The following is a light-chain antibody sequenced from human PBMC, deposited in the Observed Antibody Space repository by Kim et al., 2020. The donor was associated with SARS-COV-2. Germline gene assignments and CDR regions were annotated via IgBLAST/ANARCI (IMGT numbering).Light chain of an antibody. J-gene: IGKJ1*01. Sequence: EIVLTQSPATLSLSPGERATLSCRATESVISFLAWYQQKPGQAPRLLIYDASNRATGIPARFSGSGSGTDFTLTISGLEPEDFAVYYCQQRRNWPPTFGQGTKVDIK. CDR3: QQRRNWPPT. CDR1: ESVISF. CDR2: DAS. V-gene: IGKV3-11*01.